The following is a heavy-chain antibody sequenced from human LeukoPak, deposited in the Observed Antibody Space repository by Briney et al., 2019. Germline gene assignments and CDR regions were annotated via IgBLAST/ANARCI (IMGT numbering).Heavy chain of an antibody. CDR1: GYSISSGYY. Sequence: SETLSLTCTVSGYSISSGYYWGWIRQPPGKGLEWIGSIYHSGRTFYNPSLKSRVTISVDTSKNQFSLKLTSVTAADTAVYYCAILNLPATRFDYWGQGTLVTVSS. V-gene: IGHV4-38-2*02. CDR2: IYHSGRT. J-gene: IGHJ4*02. CDR3: AILNLPATRFDY. D-gene: IGHD5-24*01.